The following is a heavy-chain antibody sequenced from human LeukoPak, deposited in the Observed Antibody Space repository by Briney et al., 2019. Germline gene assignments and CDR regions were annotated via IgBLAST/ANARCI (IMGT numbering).Heavy chain of an antibody. CDR3: AKVRGKYSSHFFFDY. V-gene: IGHV3-9*01. D-gene: IGHD6-19*01. J-gene: IGHJ4*02. Sequence: GGSLRLSCAGSGFTFDDYAMHWVRQAPGKGLEWLSHISYNGGFIDYADSVKGRFTISRDNAKNSLYLQLDSLRAEDTAIYYCAKVRGKYSSHFFFDYWGQGTLVTVSS. CDR1: GFTFDDYA. CDR2: ISYNGGFI.